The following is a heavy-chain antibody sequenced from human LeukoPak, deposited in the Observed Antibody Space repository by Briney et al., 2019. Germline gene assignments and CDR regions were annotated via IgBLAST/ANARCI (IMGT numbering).Heavy chain of an antibody. V-gene: IGHV3-48*03. CDR1: GFTFSSYE. J-gene: IGHJ4*02. CDR2: ITSSGSTI. D-gene: IGHD6-19*01. Sequence: GGSLRLSCAPSGFTFSSYEMNWVRQAPGKGLEWVSYITSSGSTIYYAHSVKGRFNISRDKGKNSLYLQTNRLRAEETAVYYCARGRTAVDGTELDYWGQGTLVTVSS. CDR3: ARGRTAVDGTELDY.